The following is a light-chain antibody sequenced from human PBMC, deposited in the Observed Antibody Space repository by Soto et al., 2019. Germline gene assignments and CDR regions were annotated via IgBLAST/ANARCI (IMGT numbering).Light chain of an antibody. CDR2: ASS. CDR3: QHLNSYPFT. J-gene: IGKJ4*02. Sequence: DIQLTQSPSFLSASVGDIVTITCRASQGISSYLAWYQQKPGKAPKLLIYASSTLQSGVPSRFSGSGSGTEFTLTISSLQPEDFATYYCQHLNSYPFTFGGGTKVEIK. CDR1: QGISSY. V-gene: IGKV1-9*01.